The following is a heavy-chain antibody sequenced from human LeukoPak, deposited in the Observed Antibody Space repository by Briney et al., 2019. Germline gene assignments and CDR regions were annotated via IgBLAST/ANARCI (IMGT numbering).Heavy chain of an antibody. D-gene: IGHD6-19*01. CDR1: GGSISSNSYY. J-gene: IGHJ4*02. V-gene: IGHV4-39*01. Sequence: SETLSLTCTVSGGSISSNSYYWVWLRQPPGKGLEGIASINYSGSTYYNPSLKSRVTISVDTSKNQFSLKLSSVTAADTAVYYCASLQAMAGTFDYWGQGTLSPSPQ. CDR3: ASLQAMAGTFDY. CDR2: INYSGST.